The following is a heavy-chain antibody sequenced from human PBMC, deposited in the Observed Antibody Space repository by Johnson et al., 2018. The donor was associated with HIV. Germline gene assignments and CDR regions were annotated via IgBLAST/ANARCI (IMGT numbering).Heavy chain of an antibody. D-gene: IGHD6-19*01. Sequence: QLVESGGGLVQPGRSLRLSCAASGFTFDNYAMHWVRQAPGKGLEWVSGISWSSGNIVYADSVKGRFTISKDNSKNTLYLQMNSLRPEDTAVYYCVQGVPNPAGAFDIWGRGTMVTVSS. J-gene: IGHJ3*02. CDR1: GFTFDNYA. CDR2: ISWSSGNI. CDR3: VQGVPNPAGAFDI. V-gene: IGHV3-9*01.